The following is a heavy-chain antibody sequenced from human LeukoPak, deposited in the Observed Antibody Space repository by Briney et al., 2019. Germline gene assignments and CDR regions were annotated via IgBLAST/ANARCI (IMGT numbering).Heavy chain of an antibody. CDR3: ARDASVPAAGSDY. Sequence: GGSLRLSCAASGFTFSSYSMNWVRQAPGKGLEWVANIKHDGSSKYYVDSVEGRFTISRDNAKNLLFLQMNSLRAEDTAVYYCARDASVPAAGSDYWGQGTLVTVSS. CDR2: IKHDGSSK. J-gene: IGHJ4*02. CDR1: GFTFSSYS. V-gene: IGHV3-7*01. D-gene: IGHD6-13*01.